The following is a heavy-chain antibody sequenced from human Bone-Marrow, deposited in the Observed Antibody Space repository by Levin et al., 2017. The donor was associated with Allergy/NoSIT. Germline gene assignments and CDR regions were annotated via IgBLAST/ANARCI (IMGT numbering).Heavy chain of an antibody. CDR2: IDPSDSHI. D-gene: IGHD6-19*01. CDR3: ARDHRAEADTWFVFQDY. CDR1: GYTFTSNW. Sequence: PGGSLRLSCQASGYTFTSNWISWVRQTPGKGLEWMGRIDPSDSHINYNPSFQGHVTISADKSLNMAFLQWDNLRASDTAMYFCARDHRAEADTWFVFQDYWGQGSLVTVSS. V-gene: IGHV5-10-1*01. J-gene: IGHJ4*02.